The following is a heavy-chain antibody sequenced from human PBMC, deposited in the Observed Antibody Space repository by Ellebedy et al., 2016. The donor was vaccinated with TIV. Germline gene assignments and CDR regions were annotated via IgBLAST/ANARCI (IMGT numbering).Heavy chain of an antibody. D-gene: IGHD3-10*01. J-gene: IGHJ4*02. V-gene: IGHV4-59*01. CDR2: IYYSGST. CDR3: GRVGGRGPYYFDY. Sequence: SETLSLXXTVSGGSISNYYWSWIRQPPGKGLEWIGYIYYSGSTNYNPSLKNRVTISVDTSKNQFSLKLSSVTAADTAVYYCGRVGGRGPYYFDYWGQGTLVTVSS. CDR1: GGSISNYY.